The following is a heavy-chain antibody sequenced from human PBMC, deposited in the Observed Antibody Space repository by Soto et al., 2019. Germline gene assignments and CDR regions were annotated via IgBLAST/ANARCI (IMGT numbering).Heavy chain of an antibody. Sequence: AAVKVSCKASGYTFTSYGIHWVRQAPGQRLEWMGWINAANGDTKYSPKFQGRVTITRDTSASTAYMELSSLRSEDKAVYYCVRRHVSATGIDWFDPWGQGTLVTAPQ. D-gene: IGHD6-13*01. CDR1: GYTFTSYG. CDR3: VRRHVSATGIDWFDP. J-gene: IGHJ5*02. CDR2: INAANGDT. V-gene: IGHV1-3*01.